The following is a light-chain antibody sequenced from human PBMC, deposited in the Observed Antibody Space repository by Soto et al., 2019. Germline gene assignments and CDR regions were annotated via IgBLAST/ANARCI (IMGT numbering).Light chain of an antibody. CDR3: QQYETFSGT. CDR1: QSVSSSY. CDR2: GAS. Sequence: EIVLTQSPGTLSLSPGERATLSCRASQSVSSSYLAWYQQKPGQAPRLLIYGASSRATGIPDRFSGSGSGTDFTLTISRLEPEDFATYYCQQYETFSGTFGPGTKVDIK. V-gene: IGKV3-20*01. J-gene: IGKJ1*01.